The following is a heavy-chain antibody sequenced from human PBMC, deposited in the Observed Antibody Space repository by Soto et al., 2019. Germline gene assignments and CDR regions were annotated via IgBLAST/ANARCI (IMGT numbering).Heavy chain of an antibody. CDR3: ARDDDRGYSYYMDV. CDR1: GFTFSSYW. Sequence: EVQLVESGGGLVQPGGSLRLSCAASGFTFSSYWMHLVRQAPGTELLWVSRIKSDGSSTSYADSVKGRFTISRSNAKNTLYLQMNSLRAEDTAVYYCARDDDRGYSYYMDVWGKGTTVTVSS. V-gene: IGHV3-74*01. J-gene: IGHJ6*03. D-gene: IGHD3-10*01. CDR2: IKSDGSST.